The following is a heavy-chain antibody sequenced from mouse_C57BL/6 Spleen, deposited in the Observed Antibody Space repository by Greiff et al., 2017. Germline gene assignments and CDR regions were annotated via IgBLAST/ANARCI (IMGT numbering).Heavy chain of an antibody. CDR3: ARNPRQEFFSFDY. CDR2: IYPGSGST. D-gene: IGHD3-2*01. J-gene: IGHJ2*01. CDR1: GYTFTSYW. V-gene: IGHV1-55*01. Sequence: QVQLKQSGAELVKPGASVKMSCKASGYTFTSYWITWVKQRPGQGLEWIGDIYPGSGSTNYNEKFKSKATLTVDTSSSTAYMQLSSLTSEDSAVYYCARNPRQEFFSFDYWGQGTTLTVSS.